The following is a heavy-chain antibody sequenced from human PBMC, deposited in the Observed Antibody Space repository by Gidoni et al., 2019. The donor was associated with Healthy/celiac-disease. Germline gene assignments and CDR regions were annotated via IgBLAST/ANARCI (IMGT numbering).Heavy chain of an antibody. J-gene: IGHJ6*02. D-gene: IGHD3-3*01. CDR2: IWYDGSNK. V-gene: IGHV3-33*08. CDR3: AREPVLRFLEWLPNDYYYYYGMDV. CDR1: GFTFSSYG. Sequence: QVQLVESGGGVVQPGRSLRLSCAASGFTFSSYGMHWVRQAPGKGLEGVAVIWYDGSNKYYADSVKGRFTISRDNSKNTLYLQMNSLRAEDTAVYYCAREPVLRFLEWLPNDYYYYYGMDVWGQGTTVTVSS.